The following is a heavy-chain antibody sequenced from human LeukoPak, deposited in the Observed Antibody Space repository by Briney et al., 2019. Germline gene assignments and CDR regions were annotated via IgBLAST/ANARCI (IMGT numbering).Heavy chain of an antibody. CDR2: INPSGGST. Sequence: ASVKVSCKASGYTFTSYYMHWVRQAPGQGLEWMGIINPSGGSTSYAQKFQGRVTMTRDTSTGTVYMELSSLRSEDTAVYYCARAEPYYDFWSGYYGSGYYYGMDVWGQETTVTVSS. CDR3: ARAEPYYDFWSGYYGSGYYYGMDV. V-gene: IGHV1-46*01. CDR1: GYTFTSYY. J-gene: IGHJ6*02. D-gene: IGHD3-3*01.